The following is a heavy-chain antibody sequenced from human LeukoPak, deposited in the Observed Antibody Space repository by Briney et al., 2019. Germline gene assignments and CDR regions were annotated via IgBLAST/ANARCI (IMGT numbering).Heavy chain of an antibody. V-gene: IGHV1-18*04. J-gene: IGHJ3*02. Sequence: ASVKVSCKASGYTFTGYYMHWVRQAPGQGLEWMGWISAYNGNTNYAQKLQGRVTMTTDTSTSTAYMELRSLRSDDTAVYYCARGGGTYYDILTGYYGSSDIWGQGTMVTVSS. D-gene: IGHD3-9*01. CDR1: GYTFTGYY. CDR3: ARGGGTYYDILTGYYGSSDI. CDR2: ISAYNGNT.